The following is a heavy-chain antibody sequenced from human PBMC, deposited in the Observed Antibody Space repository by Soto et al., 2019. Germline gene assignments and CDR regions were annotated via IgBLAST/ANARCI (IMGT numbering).Heavy chain of an antibody. CDR1: AFTFNSDG. D-gene: IGHD6-13*01. J-gene: IGHJ4*02. Sequence: PGGSLRLSCTVSAFTFNSDGMSWVRQAPGKGLEWVSAISASGGSRYYADSVKGRFTISRDNAKNSLYLQMNSLRAEDTAVYYCARDLGGAAGHFDYWGQGTLVTVSS. CDR2: ISASGGSR. CDR3: ARDLGGAAGHFDY. V-gene: IGHV3-23*01.